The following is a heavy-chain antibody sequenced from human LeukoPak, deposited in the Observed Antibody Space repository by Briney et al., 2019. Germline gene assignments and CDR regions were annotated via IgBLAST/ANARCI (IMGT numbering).Heavy chain of an antibody. V-gene: IGHV1-2*02. Sequence: ASVKVSCKASGYTFTGYYMHWVRQAPGQGLEWMGWINPNSGGTNYAQKFQGRVTMTRDTSISTAYMELSRLRSDDTVVYYCARRRVRALVFDPWGQGTLVTVSS. J-gene: IGHJ5*02. CDR1: GYTFTGYY. CDR3: ARRRVRALVFDP. D-gene: IGHD6-6*01. CDR2: INPNSGGT.